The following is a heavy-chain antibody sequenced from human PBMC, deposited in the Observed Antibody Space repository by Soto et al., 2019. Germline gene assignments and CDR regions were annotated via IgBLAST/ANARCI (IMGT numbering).Heavy chain of an antibody. Sequence: PSETLSLTCTVSGGSISSGSYYWSWIRQFPGKGLEWIGFIYHSGSPSYNPSLKTRFTISVDTSQNQISLRLSSVTGADTAVYYCAGWAGGYSGYVDLWGPGTLVTVSS. D-gene: IGHD1-26*01. V-gene: IGHV4-31*03. J-gene: IGHJ1*01. CDR1: GGSISSGSYY. CDR2: IYHSGSP. CDR3: AGWAGGYSGYVDL.